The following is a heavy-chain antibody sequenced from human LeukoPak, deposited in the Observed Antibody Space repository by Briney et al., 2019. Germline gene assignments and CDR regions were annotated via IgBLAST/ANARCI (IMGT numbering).Heavy chain of an antibody. CDR1: GGTFSSYA. V-gene: IGHV1-8*02. CDR3: ARGWGGMIVVLDY. Sequence: ASVKVSCKASGGTFSSYAISWVRQATGQGLEWMGWMNPNSGNTGYAQKFQGRVTMTRNTSISTAYMELSSLRSEDTAVYYCARGWGGMIVVLDYWGQGTLVTVSS. CDR2: MNPNSGNT. D-gene: IGHD3-22*01. J-gene: IGHJ4*02.